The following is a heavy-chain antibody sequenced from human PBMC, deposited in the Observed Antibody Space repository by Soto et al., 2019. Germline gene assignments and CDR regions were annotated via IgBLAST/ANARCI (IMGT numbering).Heavy chain of an antibody. CDR2: IDPSDSQT. D-gene: IGHD3-22*01. J-gene: IGHJ4*02. CDR3: ARQIYDSDTCPNLQDYFES. Sequence: GESLKISCKGSGYSFAGYWITWVRQKPGKGLEWMGRIDPSDSQTYYSPSFRGHVTISATKSITTVFLQWSSLRASDTAMYYCARQIYDSDTCPNLQDYFESCGQGTPVTASS. V-gene: IGHV5-10-1*01. CDR1: GYSFAGYW.